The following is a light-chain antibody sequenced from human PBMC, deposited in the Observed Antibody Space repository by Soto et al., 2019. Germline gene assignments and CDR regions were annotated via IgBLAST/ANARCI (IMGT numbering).Light chain of an antibody. CDR2: DAS. Sequence: DVQMTQSPSTLSASVGDRVTRTCRASQSISSWLAWYQQKPGKAPKLLIYDASSLESGVPSRFSGSGSGTEFTLTISSLQPDDFATYYCQQYNSYSPTFGQGTKVDI. CDR1: QSISSW. V-gene: IGKV1-5*01. J-gene: IGKJ1*01. CDR3: QQYNSYSPT.